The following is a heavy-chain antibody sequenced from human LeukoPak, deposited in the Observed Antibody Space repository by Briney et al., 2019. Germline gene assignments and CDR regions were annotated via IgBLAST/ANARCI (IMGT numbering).Heavy chain of an antibody. CDR3: ARAPGIDGWHNPPPFEYFQY. CDR2: INPNSGGT. CDR1: GYTFTGYY. V-gene: IGHV1-2*02. J-gene: IGHJ1*01. D-gene: IGHD5-24*01. Sequence: ASVKVSCKASGYTFTGYYMHWVRQAPGQGLEWMGWINPNSGGTNYAQKFQGRVTMTRDTSISTAYMELSRLRSDDTAVYYCARAPGIDGWHNPPPFEYFQYWGQGTLVTVSS.